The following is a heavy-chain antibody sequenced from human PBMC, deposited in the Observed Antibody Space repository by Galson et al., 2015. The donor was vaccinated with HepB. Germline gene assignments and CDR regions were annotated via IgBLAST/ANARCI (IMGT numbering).Heavy chain of an antibody. V-gene: IGHV3-23*01. D-gene: IGHD3-10*01. CDR2: ISGSGGST. Sequence: SLRLSCAASGFTFSSYAMSWVRQAPGKGLEWVSAISGSGGSTYYADSVKGRFTISRDNSKNTLYLQMNSLRAEDTAVYYCAKGTYYGSGSYKYYYGMDVWGQGTTVTVSS. CDR1: GFTFSSYA. J-gene: IGHJ6*02. CDR3: AKGTYYGSGSYKYYYGMDV.